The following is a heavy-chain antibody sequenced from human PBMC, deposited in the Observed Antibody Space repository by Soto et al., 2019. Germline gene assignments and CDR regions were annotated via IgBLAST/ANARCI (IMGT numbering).Heavy chain of an antibody. J-gene: IGHJ1*01. CDR1: GYTFTSYD. D-gene: IGHD3-3*01. CDR3: ARVLDTSKQTGYFQH. V-gene: IGHV1-8*01. Sequence: VASVKVSCKASGYTFTSYDINWVRQATGQGLEWMGWMNPNSGNTNYAQKFQGRVTMTTNTSTSTAYMELRSLRSDDTAVYYCARVLDTSKQTGYFQHWGQGTLVTVSS. CDR2: MNPNSGNT.